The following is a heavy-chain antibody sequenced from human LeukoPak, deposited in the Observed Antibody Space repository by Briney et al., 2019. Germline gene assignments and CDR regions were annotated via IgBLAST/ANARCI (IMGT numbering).Heavy chain of an antibody. CDR2: IIPIFGTA. CDR3: ARSGGRGYFDWLPSY. V-gene: IGHV1-69*06. D-gene: IGHD3-9*01. Sequence: VASVKVSCKASGYTFTSYYMHWVRQAPGHGLEWMGGIIPIFGTANYAQQFQGRVTITAHKSTSTAYMDLSSLRFEDTAVYYCARSGGRGYFDWLPSYWGQGPLVTVSS. J-gene: IGHJ4*02. CDR1: GYTFTSYY.